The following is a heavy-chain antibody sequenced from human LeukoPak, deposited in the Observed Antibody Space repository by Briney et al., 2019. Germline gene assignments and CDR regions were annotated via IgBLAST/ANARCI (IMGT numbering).Heavy chain of an antibody. Sequence: SETLSLTCTVSGASISTSYWYWIRQPPGKGLEWIGYIHYSGDINYNPSLKSRVTISAYASKNQLSLKLSSVTAADTAVYYCARVGCSGGSCYPDYWGQGTLVTVSS. V-gene: IGHV4-59*01. D-gene: IGHD2-15*01. J-gene: IGHJ4*02. CDR1: GASISTSY. CDR3: ARVGCSGGSCYPDY. CDR2: IHYSGDI.